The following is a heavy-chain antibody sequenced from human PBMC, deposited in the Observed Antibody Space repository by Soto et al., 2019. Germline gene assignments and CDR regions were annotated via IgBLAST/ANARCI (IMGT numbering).Heavy chain of an antibody. V-gene: IGHV1-18*01. CDR2: ISANIGNT. J-gene: IGHJ6*02. D-gene: IGHD6-13*01. CDR1: GYTFTSYG. Sequence: ASVKVSCKASGYTFTSYGISWVRQAPGQGLEWMGWISANIGNTNYAQKFQGRVTMTTDKSTSTAYMELSSLRSEDTAVYYCALGIAAAVGMDVWGQGTTVTVSS. CDR3: ALGIAAAVGMDV.